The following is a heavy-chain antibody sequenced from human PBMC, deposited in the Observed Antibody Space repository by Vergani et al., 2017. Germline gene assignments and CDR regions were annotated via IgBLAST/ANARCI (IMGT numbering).Heavy chain of an antibody. Sequence: QVQLQQWGAGLLKPSETLSLTCAVYGGSFSGYYWSWIRQPPGKGLEWIGEINHSGSTNYNPSLKSRVTISVDTSKNQFSLKLSSVTAADTAVYYCARGRGGVTMVRGVIVRGYGMDVWGQGTTVTVSS. J-gene: IGHJ6*02. CDR3: ARGRGGVTMVRGVIVRGYGMDV. V-gene: IGHV4-34*01. CDR1: GGSFSGYY. D-gene: IGHD3-10*01. CDR2: INHSGST.